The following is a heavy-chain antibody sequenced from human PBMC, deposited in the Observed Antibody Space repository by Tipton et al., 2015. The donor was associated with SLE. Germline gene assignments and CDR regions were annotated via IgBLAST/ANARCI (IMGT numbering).Heavy chain of an antibody. CDR2: INAGNGNT. Sequence: QLVQSGAEVKKPGASAKVSCKASGYTFTSYAMHWVRQDPGQRLEWMGWINAGNGNTKYSQKFQGRVTITRDTAASTAYMELSSLRSEDTAVYYCASGMTDYYYYMDVWGKGTTVTVSS. D-gene: IGHD1-26*01. CDR3: ASGMTDYYYYMDV. CDR1: GYTFTSYA. J-gene: IGHJ6*03. V-gene: IGHV1-3*01.